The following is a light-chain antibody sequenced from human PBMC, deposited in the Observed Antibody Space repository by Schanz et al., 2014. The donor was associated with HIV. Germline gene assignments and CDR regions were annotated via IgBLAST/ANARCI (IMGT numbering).Light chain of an antibody. J-gene: IGKJ3*01. CDR3: HHYGGS. V-gene: IGKV3-20*01. CDR2: GAS. CDR1: QSVSSSY. Sequence: EIVLTQSPGTLSLSPGERATLSCRASQSVSSSYLAWYQQIPGQAPRLLISGASTRATGIPDRFSGSGSGTDFTLTISGLEPEDFAVYYCHHYGGSFGPGTTVDYK.